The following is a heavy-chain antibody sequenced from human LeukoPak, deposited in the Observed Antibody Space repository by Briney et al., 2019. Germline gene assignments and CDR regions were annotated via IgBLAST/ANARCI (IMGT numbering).Heavy chain of an antibody. CDR3: ARDLSSSGWSFDY. V-gene: IGHV3-74*01. CDR2: INSDGRRT. Sequence: PGGSLRLSCAASGFTFSNYWMHWVRQAPGKGLVWVSRINSDGRRTNYADHVKGRFTISRDNAKNTLFLQMNSLRAEDAAVYYCARDLSSSGWSFDYWGQGTLVTVSS. CDR1: GFTFSNYW. D-gene: IGHD6-19*01. J-gene: IGHJ4*02.